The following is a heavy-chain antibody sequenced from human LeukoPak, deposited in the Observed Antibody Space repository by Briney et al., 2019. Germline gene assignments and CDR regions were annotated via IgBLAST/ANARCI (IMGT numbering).Heavy chain of an antibody. V-gene: IGHV4-59*01. CDR2: IYYSGST. CDR3: ARGGYSYGYSY. CDR1: GGSISSYY. J-gene: IGHJ4*02. Sequence: NPSETLSLTCTVSGGSISSYYWSWIRQPPGKGLEWIGYIYYSGSTNYNPSLKSRVTISVDTSKNQFSLKLGSVTAADTAVYYCARGGYSYGYSYWGQGTLVTVSS. D-gene: IGHD5-18*01.